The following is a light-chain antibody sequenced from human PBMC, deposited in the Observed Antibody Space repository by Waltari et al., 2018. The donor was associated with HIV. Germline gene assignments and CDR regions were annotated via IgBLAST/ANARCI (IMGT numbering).Light chain of an antibody. CDR3: LLYYGGGRPYV. V-gene: IGLV7-43*01. CDR1: TGAVTSDYY. Sequence: QTVVTQEPSLTVSPGGTVTLTCSSSTGAVTSDYYPTWFQQKPGQAPRVLIYMTSSKLSWTPARFSGSLLGGKAALTLSGVQPEDEAEYYCLLYYGGGRPYVFGTGTKVTVL. CDR2: MTS. J-gene: IGLJ1*01.